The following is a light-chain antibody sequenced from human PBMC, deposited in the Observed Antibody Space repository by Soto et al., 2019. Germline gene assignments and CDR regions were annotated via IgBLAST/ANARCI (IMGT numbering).Light chain of an antibody. CDR3: QQAWT. Sequence: DIQMTQSPSTLSASVGDGVTITCRASQSISSWLAWYQQKPGKAPKLLIYKASSLESGVPSRFSGSGSGTEFTLTISSLQPEDFATYYCQQAWTFGQGTKVDIK. J-gene: IGKJ1*01. V-gene: IGKV1-5*03. CDR2: KAS. CDR1: QSISSW.